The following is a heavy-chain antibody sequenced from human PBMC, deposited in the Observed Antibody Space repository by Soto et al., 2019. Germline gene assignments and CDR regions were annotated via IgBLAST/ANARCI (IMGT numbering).Heavy chain of an antibody. Sequence: EVQLVESGGGLVKPGGSLRLSCAASGFTFSSYSMNWVRQAPGKGLEWVSSISSSSSYIYYADSVKGRFTISRDNAKNSLCLQMNSLRAEDTAVYYFARETAEYCSGGSCYQGAYYYGMDVWGQGTTVTVSS. J-gene: IGHJ6*02. D-gene: IGHD2-15*01. V-gene: IGHV3-21*01. CDR1: GFTFSSYS. CDR2: ISSSSSYI. CDR3: ARETAEYCSGGSCYQGAYYYGMDV.